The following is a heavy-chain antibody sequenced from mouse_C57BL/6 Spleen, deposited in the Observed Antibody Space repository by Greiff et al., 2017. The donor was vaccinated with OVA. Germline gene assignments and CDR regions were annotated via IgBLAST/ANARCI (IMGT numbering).Heavy chain of an antibody. CDR1: GYTFTSYW. CDR2: IDPSDSST. D-gene: IGHD1-1*01. V-gene: IGHV1-50*01. CDR3: ARGTTVVASDY. Sequence: VQLQQPGAELVKPGASVKLSCKASGYTFTSYWMQWVKQRPGQGLEWIGEIDPSDSSTNYNQKFKGKATLTVDTSSSTAYMQLSSLTSEDSAVYYCARGTTVVASDYWGQGTTLTVSS. J-gene: IGHJ2*01.